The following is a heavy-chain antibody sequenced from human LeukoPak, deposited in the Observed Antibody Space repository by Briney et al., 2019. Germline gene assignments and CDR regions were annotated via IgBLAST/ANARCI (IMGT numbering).Heavy chain of an antibody. CDR3: ARSAISDY. V-gene: IGHV3-30-3*01. Sequence: GGSLRLSCAASGFTFSSYAMHWVRQAPGKGLEWVAVISYDGSNKYYADSVKGRFTISRDNSKNTLYLQMNSLRAEGTAVYYCARSAISDYWGQGTLVTVSS. J-gene: IGHJ4*02. D-gene: IGHD3-3*02. CDR1: GFTFSSYA. CDR2: ISYDGSNK.